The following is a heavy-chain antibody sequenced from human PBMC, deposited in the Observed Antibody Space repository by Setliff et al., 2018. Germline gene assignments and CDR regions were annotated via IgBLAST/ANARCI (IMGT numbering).Heavy chain of an antibody. Sequence: PSETLSLTCAVYGGSFSGHYWSWIRQPPGKGLEWIGEINHSGSTNYNPSLKSRVTISVDTSKNQFSLKLSSVTAADTAVYYCARGVTGYNFWSGDRYYMDVWGKGTTVTVSS. CDR1: GGSFSGHY. CDR2: INHSGST. V-gene: IGHV4-34*01. J-gene: IGHJ6*03. CDR3: ARGVTGYNFWSGDRYYMDV. D-gene: IGHD3-3*01.